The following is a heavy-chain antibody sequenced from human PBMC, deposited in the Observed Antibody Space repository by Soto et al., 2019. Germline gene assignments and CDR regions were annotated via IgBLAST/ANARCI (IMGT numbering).Heavy chain of an antibody. CDR3: ARHPEAAEYYFDY. V-gene: IGHV5-51*01. CDR1: GYSFTSSG. CDR2: IYPGDSDT. D-gene: IGHD2-15*01. J-gene: IGHJ4*02. Sequence: ESLTISRKGAGYSFTSSGIGLVRQMPGKGLEWMGIIYPGDSDTRYSPSFQGQVTISADKSISTAYLQWSSLKASDTAMYYCARHPEAAEYYFDYWGQGTLVTVSS.